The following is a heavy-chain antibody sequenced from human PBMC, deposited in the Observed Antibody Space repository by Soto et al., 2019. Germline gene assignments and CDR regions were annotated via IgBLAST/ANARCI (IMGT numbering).Heavy chain of an antibody. CDR1: VGSFSIGHG. J-gene: IGHJ4*02. V-gene: IGHV4-4*02. CDR3: ARHIAVAGTRGFDY. CDR2: IFQSGTT. D-gene: IGHD6-19*01. Sequence: QWELQESGPGLVKTSGALSLTCAVSVGSFSIGHGGGWVRRPPGEGLEWIGEIFQSGTTNYNPSVESRVIISMDKSKNQFSLEVISVTAADTAVYFCARHIAVAGTRGFDYWGQGTLVTVSS.